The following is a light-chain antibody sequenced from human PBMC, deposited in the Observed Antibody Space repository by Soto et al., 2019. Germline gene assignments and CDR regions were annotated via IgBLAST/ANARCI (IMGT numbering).Light chain of an antibody. CDR3: QQYNSYLWT. CDR1: QSISNW. J-gene: IGKJ1*01. Sequence: DIPMTQSPSTLPASVGDRVTITCRASQSISNWLAWYQQKPGKAPQLLIYKASILERGASSRFSGSGSGTEFTLTISSLQPDDFATYYCQQYNSYLWTFGQGTKVEVK. V-gene: IGKV1-5*03. CDR2: KAS.